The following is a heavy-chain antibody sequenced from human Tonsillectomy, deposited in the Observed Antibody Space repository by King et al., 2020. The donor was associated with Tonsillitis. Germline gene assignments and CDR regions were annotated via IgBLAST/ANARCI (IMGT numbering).Heavy chain of an antibody. CDR2: IKSKTDGGTT. CDR1: GFTFSNAW. J-gene: IGHJ6*02. CDR3: TTEGIYDNGYFVYYSMYV. Sequence: DVQLVESGGGLVKPGGSLRLSCAASGFTFSNAWMSWVRQAPGKGLEWVGRIKSKTDGGTTDYAATVKGRFTISRGDSKKPLYLQMNRRKPEDTAVYYCTTEGIYDNGYFVYYSMYVCGQGSTVTASS. V-gene: IGHV3-15*01. D-gene: IGHD4-17*01.